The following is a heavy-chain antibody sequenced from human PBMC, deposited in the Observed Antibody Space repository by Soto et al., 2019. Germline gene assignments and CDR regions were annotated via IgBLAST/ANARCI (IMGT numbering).Heavy chain of an antibody. D-gene: IGHD2-2*01. CDR2: INYSGST. CDR1: GGSISSYY. J-gene: IGHJ5*02. CDR3: AREWYCSSTSCSNWFDP. Sequence: SETLSLTCTVSGGSISSYYWSWIRQPPGKGLEWIGYINYSGSTNYNPSLKSRVTISVDTSKNQFSLKLSSVTAADTAVYYCAREWYCSSTSCSNWFDPWGQGTLVTVSS. V-gene: IGHV4-59*01.